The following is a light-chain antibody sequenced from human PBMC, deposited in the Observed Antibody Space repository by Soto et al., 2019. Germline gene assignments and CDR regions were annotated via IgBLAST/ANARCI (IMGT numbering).Light chain of an antibody. Sequence: EIVMTQSPATLSVSTGERATIACRATQSVSTKLAWYQQKPGQAPRLLIYGASTGATGIPARFSGSGSGTEFTLIISSLQSEDFGIYLCLQDSSWPLTFGGGTKVEIK. CDR2: GAS. J-gene: IGKJ4*01. CDR3: LQDSSWPLT. CDR1: QSVSTK. V-gene: IGKV3-15*01.